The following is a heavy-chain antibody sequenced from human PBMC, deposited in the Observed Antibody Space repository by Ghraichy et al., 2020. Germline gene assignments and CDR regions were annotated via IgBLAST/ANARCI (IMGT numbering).Heavy chain of an antibody. CDR2: IKSKTDGGTT. V-gene: IGHV3-15*01. CDR1: GFTFSNAW. D-gene: IGHD4-17*01. Sequence: LSLTCAASGFTFSNAWMSWVRQAPGKGLEWVGRIKSKTDGGTTDYAAPVKGRFTISRDDSKNTLYLQMNSLKTEDTAVYYCTTIITNDYGTSWGQGTLVTVSS. J-gene: IGHJ4*02. CDR3: TTIITNDYGTS.